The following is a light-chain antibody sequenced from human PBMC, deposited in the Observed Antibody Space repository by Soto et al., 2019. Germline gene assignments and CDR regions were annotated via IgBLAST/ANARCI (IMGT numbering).Light chain of an antibody. CDR1: SSDVGSYNL. J-gene: IGLJ2*01. Sequence: QSALTQPASVSGSPGQSITISCTGTSSDVGSYNLVSWYQQHPGKAPKLMIYEGSKRPSGVSNRFSGSTSGNPASLTISGLQAEDEADYYFCSYAGSQVFGGGTKVAVL. V-gene: IGLV2-23*01. CDR2: EGS. CDR3: CSYAGSQV.